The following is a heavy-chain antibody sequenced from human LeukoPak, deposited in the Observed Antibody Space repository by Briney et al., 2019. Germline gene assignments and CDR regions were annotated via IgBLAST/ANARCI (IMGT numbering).Heavy chain of an antibody. V-gene: IGHV4-39*07. Sequence: SETLSLTCTVSGVSISSSSYYWGWLRQPPGKGLEWIVSIYYSGSTYYNPSLKSRVTISVDTSKNQFSLKLSSVTAADTAVYYCARAAYDSSGYYNLYYFDYWGQGTLVTVSS. CDR2: IYYSGST. J-gene: IGHJ4*02. D-gene: IGHD3-22*01. CDR1: GVSISSSSYY. CDR3: ARAAYDSSGYYNLYYFDY.